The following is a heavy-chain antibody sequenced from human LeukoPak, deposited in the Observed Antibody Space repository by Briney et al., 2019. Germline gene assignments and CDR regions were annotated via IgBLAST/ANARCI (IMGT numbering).Heavy chain of an antibody. V-gene: IGHV3-74*01. Sequence: PGGSLRLSCAASGFTFSSYWMHWVRQAPGKGLVWVSRINSDGSSTRYADSVKGRFTISRDNAKNTLYLQMNSLRAEDTALYHCARGGRAASPFYYYYMDVWGKGTTVTVSS. CDR2: INSDGSST. D-gene: IGHD3-16*01. J-gene: IGHJ6*03. CDR3: ARGGRAASPFYYYYMDV. CDR1: GFTFSSYW.